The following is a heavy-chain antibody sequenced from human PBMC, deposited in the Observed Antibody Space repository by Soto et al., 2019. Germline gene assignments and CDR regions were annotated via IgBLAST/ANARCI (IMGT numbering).Heavy chain of an antibody. D-gene: IGHD2-2*01. CDR3: ARSPREQLLLDYYYYYMDV. Sequence: SETLSLTCAVSSGSISSSNWWSWVRQPPGKGLEWIGEIYHSGSTNYNPSLKSRVTISVDKSKNQFSLKLSSVTAADTAVYYCARSPREQLLLDYYYYYMDVWGKGTTVTVSS. CDR1: SGSISSSNW. CDR2: IYHSGST. J-gene: IGHJ6*03. V-gene: IGHV4-4*02.